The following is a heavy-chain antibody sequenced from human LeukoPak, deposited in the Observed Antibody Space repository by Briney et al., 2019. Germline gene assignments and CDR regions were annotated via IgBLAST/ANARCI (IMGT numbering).Heavy chain of an antibody. Sequence: GGSLRLSCAASGFTFSSYSMNWVRQAPGKGLEWVSSISSSSSYIYYADSVKGRFTISRDNAKNSLYLQMNSLRAEDTAVYYCARAWHCSGGSCYSEYFDYWGQGTLVTVSS. CDR1: GFTFSSYS. CDR2: ISSSSSYI. CDR3: ARAWHCSGGSCYSEYFDY. V-gene: IGHV3-21*01. D-gene: IGHD2-15*01. J-gene: IGHJ4*02.